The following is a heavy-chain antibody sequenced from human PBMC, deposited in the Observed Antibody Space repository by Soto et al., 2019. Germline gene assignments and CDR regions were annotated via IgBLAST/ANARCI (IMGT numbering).Heavy chain of an antibody. CDR2: INPNSGGT. CDR3: ARVYEYYDSSGYFDY. J-gene: IGHJ4*02. Sequence: QVQLVQSGAEVKKPGASVKVSCKASGYTFTDYYMHWVRQAPGQGLEWMGWINPNSGGTNYAQRFQGRVTMTRDTSISTAYMELSRLRSDDTAVYYCARVYEYYDSSGYFDYWGQGTLVTVSS. CDR1: GYTFTDYY. D-gene: IGHD3-22*01. V-gene: IGHV1-2*02.